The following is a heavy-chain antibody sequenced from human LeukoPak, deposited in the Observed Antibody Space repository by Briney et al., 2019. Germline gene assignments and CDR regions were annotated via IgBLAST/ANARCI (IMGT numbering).Heavy chain of an antibody. CDR3: GISQTWDHRFES. Sequence: GGSLTLSCAASGITFSGYYMGSVPPTPGNGLERVSYINSVASTFYADSVTGRFTISRDTSKNTLLLHMSSLREDDSSVYYCGISQTWDHRFESWVQGSLVTVCS. D-gene: IGHD1-26*01. V-gene: IGHV3-53*01. CDR2: INSVAST. J-gene: IGHJ4*02. CDR1: GITFSGYY.